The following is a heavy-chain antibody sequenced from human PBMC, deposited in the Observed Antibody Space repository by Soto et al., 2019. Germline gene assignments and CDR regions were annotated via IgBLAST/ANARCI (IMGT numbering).Heavy chain of an antibody. CDR1: GGFLSESY. CDR2: INHVGGT. CDR3: VRIRYQLPSSVLWLDP. V-gene: IGHV4-34*01. Sequence: PSETVSLTCAVYGGFLSESYWTWIRQPPGKGLEWIGEINHVGGTNYNPSLKSRVTMSVDTSQNQFSLRLISVTAADTAMYFCVRIRYQLPSSVLWLDPWGQGTQVTVSS. D-gene: IGHD3-16*01. J-gene: IGHJ5*02.